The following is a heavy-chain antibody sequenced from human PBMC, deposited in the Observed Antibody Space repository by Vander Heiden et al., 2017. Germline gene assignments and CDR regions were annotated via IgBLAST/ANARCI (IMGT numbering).Heavy chain of an antibody. CDR3: AKVISGSCGIGGF. Sequence: EVQLLESGGGLVQPGGSLRLACAASGSPLSDYAMTWGRQAPGKGLEWVSAIWASGSRAYYADSVKGRFTVSSDSSKNTLFLQMDRLTAEDTALYYCAKVISGSCGIGGFWGQGTLVTVSS. CDR2: IWASGSRA. D-gene: IGHD5-12*01. J-gene: IGHJ4*02. CDR1: GSPLSDYA. V-gene: IGHV3-23*01.